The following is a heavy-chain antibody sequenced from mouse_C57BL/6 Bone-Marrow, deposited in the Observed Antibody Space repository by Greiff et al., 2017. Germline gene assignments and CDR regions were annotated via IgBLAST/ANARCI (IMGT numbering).Heavy chain of an antibody. CDR3: ASLYDGYPFAY. CDR1: GFTFSSYA. CDR2: ISDGGSYT. Sequence: EVQVVESGGGLVKPGGSLKLSCAASGFTFSSYAMSWVRQTPEKRLEWVATISDGGSYTYYPDNVKGRFTISRDNAKNNLYLQMSHLKSEDTAMYYCASLYDGYPFAYWGQGTLVTVSA. D-gene: IGHD2-3*01. V-gene: IGHV5-4*01. J-gene: IGHJ3*01.